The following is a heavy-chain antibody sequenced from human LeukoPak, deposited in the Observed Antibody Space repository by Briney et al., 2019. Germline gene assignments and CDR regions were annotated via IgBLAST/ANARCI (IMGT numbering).Heavy chain of an antibody. J-gene: IGHJ4*02. CDR3: ARGEVGATNYFDY. CDR2: IYYSGST. D-gene: IGHD1-26*01. Sequence: SETLSLTCTVSGGSISSGGYYWSWIRQPPGKGLEWIGYIYYSGSTNYNPSLKSRVTISVDTSKNQFSLKLSSVTAADTAVYYCARGEVGATNYFDYWGQGTLDTVSS. CDR1: GGSISSGGYY. V-gene: IGHV4-61*08.